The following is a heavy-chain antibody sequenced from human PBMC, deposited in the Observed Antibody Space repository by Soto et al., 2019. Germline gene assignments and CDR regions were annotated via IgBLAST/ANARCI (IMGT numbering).Heavy chain of an antibody. J-gene: IGHJ2*01. Sequence: QVQLVESGGGVVQPGRSLRLSCAASGFTFSSYAMHWVRQAPGKGLEWVAVISYDGSNKYYADSVKCRFTISRDNSKNTLYLQMNSLRAEDTAVYYCARDPLWGTAMVLWYFDLWGRGTLVPVSS. CDR3: ARDPLWGTAMVLWYFDL. CDR2: ISYDGSNK. D-gene: IGHD5-18*01. CDR1: GFTFSSYA. V-gene: IGHV3-30-3*01.